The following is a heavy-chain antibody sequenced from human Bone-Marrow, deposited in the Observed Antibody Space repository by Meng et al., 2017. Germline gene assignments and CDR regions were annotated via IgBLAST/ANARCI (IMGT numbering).Heavy chain of an antibody. CDR2: INHSGST. Sequence: QVQLRQWGAGLLKPSETLPLTSAVYGGSFSGFYWNWFRQPPGKGLEWIAEINHSGSTNSNPSLKSRVTILADTSKNQFSLKVRSVTAADTAVYYCAREAYSTSLSSATGFDYWGQGTLVTVSS. CDR1: GGSFSGFY. J-gene: IGHJ4*02. CDR3: AREAYSTSLSSATGFDY. D-gene: IGHD6-13*01. V-gene: IGHV4-34*01.